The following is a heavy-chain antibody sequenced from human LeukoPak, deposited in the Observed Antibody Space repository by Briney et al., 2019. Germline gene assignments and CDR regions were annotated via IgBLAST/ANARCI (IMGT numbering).Heavy chain of an antibody. CDR2: IKQDGTEK. Sequence: GESLRLSCAASGFTFTTYWMSWVRQPPGKGLEWVANIKQDGTEKYYVDSVKGRFTISRDNAKNSLYLQMNSLRAEDTAVYYCARDGPGVTHLNDYWGQGTLVTVSS. D-gene: IGHD4-23*01. CDR1: GFTFTTYW. CDR3: ARDGPGVTHLNDY. V-gene: IGHV3-7*01. J-gene: IGHJ4*02.